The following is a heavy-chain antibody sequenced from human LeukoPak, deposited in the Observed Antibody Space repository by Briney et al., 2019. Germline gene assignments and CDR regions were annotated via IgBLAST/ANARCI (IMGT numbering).Heavy chain of an antibody. CDR2: ISYSGST. V-gene: IGHV4-59*08. CDR3: ARHPELYFFDY. J-gene: IGHJ4*02. CDR1: GAXISSYY. D-gene: IGHD3-10*01. Sequence: PSETLSLTCTVSGAXISSYYWSWIRQPPGKGLEWIGYISYSGSTNYNPSLKSRVTISADTSKNQVSLTLSSVTAADTAVYYCARHPELYFFDYWGQGILVTVSS.